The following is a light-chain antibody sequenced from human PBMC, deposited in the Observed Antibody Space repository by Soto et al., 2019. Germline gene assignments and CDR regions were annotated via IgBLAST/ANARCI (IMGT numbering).Light chain of an antibody. CDR1: QSISIW. Sequence: DIQMTQSPSTLSASVGDRVTITCRASQSISIWLAWYQQKPGKAPKLLIYTTSNLERGVPSRFSGSGSGTEFTLTISSLQPDDFATYYCQQHNSYPRTFGQGTKVEIK. V-gene: IGKV1-5*03. J-gene: IGKJ1*01. CDR3: QQHNSYPRT. CDR2: TTS.